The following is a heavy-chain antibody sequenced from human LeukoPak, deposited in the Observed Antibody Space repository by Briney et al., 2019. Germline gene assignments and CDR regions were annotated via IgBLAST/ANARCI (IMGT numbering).Heavy chain of an antibody. V-gene: IGHV3-30*03. Sequence: GGSLRLSCAASGFIFRSHGMHWVRQAPGKGLEWVAGTSKDGSYKHYADSVKGRFTISRDNSKNTLYLQMNGLTADDTAVYYCARDPAYEYVWWTYRPDPYFDYWGQGALVTVSP. D-gene: IGHD3-16*02. CDR1: GFIFRSHG. CDR3: ARDPAYEYVWWTYRPDPYFDY. CDR2: TSKDGSYK. J-gene: IGHJ4*02.